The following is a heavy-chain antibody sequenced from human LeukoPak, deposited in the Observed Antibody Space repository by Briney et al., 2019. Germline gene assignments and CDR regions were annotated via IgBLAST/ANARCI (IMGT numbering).Heavy chain of an antibody. V-gene: IGHV4-61*02. CDR1: GGSISSSNYY. CDR2: IYLSGSA. Sequence: SQTLSLTCTVSGGSISSSNYYWNWIRQPAGKGLEWIGRIYLSGSANYNPSLRSRVTISVDTSKNQLSLKLNSVTAADTAVYYCARGDDEGAFFDYWGQGTLVTVSS. J-gene: IGHJ4*02. CDR3: ARGDDEGAFFDY. D-gene: IGHD1-1*01.